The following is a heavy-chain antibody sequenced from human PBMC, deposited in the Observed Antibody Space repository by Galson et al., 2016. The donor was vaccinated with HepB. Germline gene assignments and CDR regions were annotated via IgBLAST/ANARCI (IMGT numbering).Heavy chain of an antibody. CDR3: ATDAKWELLPRW. CDR2: FDHEDSET. V-gene: IGHV1-24*01. CDR1: AYSLTELF. D-gene: IGHD1-26*01. J-gene: IGHJ4*02. Sequence: SVKVSCKVSAYSLTELFMHWVRQAPGKGLEWMGTFDHEDSETTYALKFQGRVTMTEDTSTDTAYMELSSLRSEDTAVYYCATDAKWELLPRWWGQGTLVTVSS.